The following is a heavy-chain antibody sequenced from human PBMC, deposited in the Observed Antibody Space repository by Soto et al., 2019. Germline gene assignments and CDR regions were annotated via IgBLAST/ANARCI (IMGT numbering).Heavy chain of an antibody. J-gene: IGHJ4*02. CDR2: ISSSSSYI. CDR3: AREGLYSSSSGDY. D-gene: IGHD6-6*01. V-gene: IGHV3-21*01. Sequence: GGSLRLSCAASGFTFSSYSMNWVRQAPGKGLEWVSSISSSSSYIYYADSVKGRFTISRDNAKNSLYLQMNSLRAEDTAVYYCAREGLYSSSSGDYWGQGTLVTVSS. CDR1: GFTFSSYS.